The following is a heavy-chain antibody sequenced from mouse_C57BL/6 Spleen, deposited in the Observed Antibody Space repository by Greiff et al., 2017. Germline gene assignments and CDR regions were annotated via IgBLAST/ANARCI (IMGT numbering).Heavy chain of an antibody. V-gene: IGHV3-1*01. CDR2: ISYSGST. CDR3: ARAPDYGSSYAYAMDY. Sequence: EVQLQESGPGMVKPSQSLSLTCTVTGYSITSGYDWHWIRHFPGNKLEWMGYISYSGSTNYNPSLKSRISITHDTSKKHFFLKLTSVTTEDTATYYCARAPDYGSSYAYAMDYWGQGTSVTVSS. D-gene: IGHD1-1*01. J-gene: IGHJ4*01. CDR1: GYSITSGYD.